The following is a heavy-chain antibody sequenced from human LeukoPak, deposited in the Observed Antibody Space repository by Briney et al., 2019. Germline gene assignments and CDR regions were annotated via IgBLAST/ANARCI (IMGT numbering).Heavy chain of an antibody. CDR3: ARGTYYYSSGSPNWFDP. J-gene: IGHJ5*02. D-gene: IGHD3-10*01. CDR1: GYTFTSYY. CDR2: INPSGGST. Sequence: ASVKVSCKASGYTFTSYYMHWVRQAPGQGLEWMGIINPSGGSTSYAQKFQGRVTMTRDTSTSTVYMELSSLRSEDTAVYYCARGTYYYSSGSPNWFDPWGQGTLVTVSS. V-gene: IGHV1-46*01.